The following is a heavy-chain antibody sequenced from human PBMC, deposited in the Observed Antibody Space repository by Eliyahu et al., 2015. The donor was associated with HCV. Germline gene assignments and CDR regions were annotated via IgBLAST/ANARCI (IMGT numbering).Heavy chain of an antibody. CDR1: GYTFTSYY. J-gene: IGHJ4*02. Sequence: QVQLVQSGAEVKKPGASVKVSCKASGYTFTSYYMHWVRQAPGQGLEWMGIINPSGGSTSYAQKFQGRVTMTRDTSTSTVYMELSSLRSEDTAVYYCARRTDYYDSSGYYYGYWGQGTLVTVSS. CDR3: ARRTDYYDSSGYYYGY. CDR2: INPSGGST. D-gene: IGHD3-22*01. V-gene: IGHV1-46*01.